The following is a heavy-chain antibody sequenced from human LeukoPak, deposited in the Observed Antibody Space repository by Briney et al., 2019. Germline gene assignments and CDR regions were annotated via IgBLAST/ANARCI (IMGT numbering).Heavy chain of an antibody. CDR1: GFTFSSYT. Sequence: HPGGSLRLSCAASGFTFSSYTMNWVRQPPGKGLEWVSNIGTSSTTIYYADSVKGRFTISRDNAKNTLYPQMNSLRAEDTAVYYCARERTMDVWGQGTTVTVSS. CDR2: IGTSSTTI. CDR3: ARERTMDV. V-gene: IGHV3-48*04. J-gene: IGHJ6*02.